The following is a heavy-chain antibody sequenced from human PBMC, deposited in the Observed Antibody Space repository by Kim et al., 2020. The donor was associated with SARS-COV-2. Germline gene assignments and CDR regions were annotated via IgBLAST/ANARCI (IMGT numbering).Heavy chain of an antibody. J-gene: IGHJ4*02. V-gene: IGHV4-61*01. CDR1: GGSVSSGSYY. D-gene: IGHD2-2*01. CDR3: ARVIVVVPAAPPETVDY. CDR2: IYYSGST. Sequence: SETLSLTCTVSGGSVSSGSYYWSWIRQPPGKGLEWIGYIYYSGSTNYNPSLKSRVTISVDTSKNQFSLKLSSVTAADTAVYYCARVIVVVPAAPPETVDYWGQGTLVTVSS.